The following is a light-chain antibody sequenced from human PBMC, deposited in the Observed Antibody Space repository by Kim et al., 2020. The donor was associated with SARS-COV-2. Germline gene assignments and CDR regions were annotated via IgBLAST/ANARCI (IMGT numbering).Light chain of an antibody. CDR2: LNSDGSH. CDR3: QTWGTGIG. J-gene: IGLJ3*02. CDR1: SGHSSYA. V-gene: IGLV4-69*01. Sequence: GASVKLTCTLSSGHSSYAIARHQQQPEKGPRYLMKLNSDGSHSKGDGIPDRFSGSSSGAERYLTISSLQSEDEADYYCQTWGTGIGFGGGTQLTVL.